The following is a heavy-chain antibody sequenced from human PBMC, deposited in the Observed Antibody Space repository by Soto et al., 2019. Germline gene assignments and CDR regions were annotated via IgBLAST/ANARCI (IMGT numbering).Heavy chain of an antibody. CDR3: ARSPYYYGSGSKKAVNDY. V-gene: IGHV1-18*01. D-gene: IGHD3-10*01. J-gene: IGHJ4*02. CDR1: GYTFTSYG. Sequence: ASVKVSCKASGYTFTSYGISWVRQAPGQGLEWMGWISAYNGNTNYAQKLQGRVTMTTDTSTSTAYMELRSLRSDDTAVYYCARSPYYYGSGSKKAVNDYWGQRTLVTVSS. CDR2: ISAYNGNT.